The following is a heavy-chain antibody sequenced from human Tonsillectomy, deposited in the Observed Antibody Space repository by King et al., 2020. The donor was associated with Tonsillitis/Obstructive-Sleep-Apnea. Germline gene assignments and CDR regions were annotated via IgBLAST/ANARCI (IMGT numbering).Heavy chain of an antibody. V-gene: IGHV3-33*01. D-gene: IGHD2-2*02. Sequence: VQLVESGGGVVQPGRSLRLSCAASGFTFSSYGMHWVRQAPGKGLEWVAVIWYDGSNKYYADSVKGRFTISRDNSKNTLYLQMNSLRAEDTAVYYCARHRGVPAAIPHYYYGMDVWGQGTTVTVSS. CDR1: GFTFSSYG. CDR3: ARHRGVPAAIPHYYYGMDV. CDR2: IWYDGSNK. J-gene: IGHJ6*02.